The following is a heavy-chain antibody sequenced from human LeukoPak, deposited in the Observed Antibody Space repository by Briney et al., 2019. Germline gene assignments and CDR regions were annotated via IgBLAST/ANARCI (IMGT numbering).Heavy chain of an antibody. CDR1: GFTFSSYA. CDR2: ISYDGSNK. V-gene: IGHV3-30*04. CDR3: ARAGGVGYCSSTSCSDF. D-gene: IGHD2-2*01. Sequence: GGSLRLSCAASGFTFSSYAMHWVRQAPGKGLEWVAVISYDGSNKYYADSVKGRFTISRDNAKNTLYLQMNSLRAEDTAVYYCARAGGVGYCSSTSCSDFWGQGTLVTVSS. J-gene: IGHJ4*02.